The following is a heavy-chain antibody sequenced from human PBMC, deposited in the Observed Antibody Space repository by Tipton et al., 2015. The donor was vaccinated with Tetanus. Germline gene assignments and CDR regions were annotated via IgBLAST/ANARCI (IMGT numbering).Heavy chain of an antibody. D-gene: IGHD3-22*01. J-gene: IGHJ4*02. V-gene: IGHV4-39*07. CDR3: ARFSYDSGGFYSYFDY. Sequence: TLSLTCTVSGGSITSSIDYWGWVRQPPGKGLEWIGTIYYSGSANYNPSLKSRITISADTSSDQFSLRLTSVTAADTAIYYCARFSYDSGGFYSYFDYWGRGTLVAVSS. CDR1: GGSITSSIDY. CDR2: IYYSGSA.